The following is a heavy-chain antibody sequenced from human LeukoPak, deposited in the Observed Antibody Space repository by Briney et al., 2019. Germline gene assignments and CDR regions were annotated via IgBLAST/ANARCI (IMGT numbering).Heavy chain of an antibody. J-gene: IGHJ4*02. D-gene: IGHD3-22*01. V-gene: IGHV3-48*01. CDR1: GFTFSRYG. Sequence: GGSLRLSCAASGFTFSRYGMNWVRQAPGKGLEWVLYIDTRGDMTYYADSVKGRFTISRDNAKNSLYLQMNSLRAEDTAVYFCARNGDSTGYEGRDFDYWGQGTLVTVSS. CDR3: ARNGDSTGYEGRDFDY. CDR2: IDTRGDMT.